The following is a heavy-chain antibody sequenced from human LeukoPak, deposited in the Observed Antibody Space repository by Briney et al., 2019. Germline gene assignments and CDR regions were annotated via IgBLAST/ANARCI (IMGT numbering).Heavy chain of an antibody. CDR3: AKDRGSSGWYEGVLDY. D-gene: IGHD6-19*01. J-gene: IGHJ4*02. CDR2: ISGGST. Sequence: GGSLRLSCAASGFTFSSYAMSWVRQAPGKGLEWVSAISGGSTYYADSVKGRFTISRDNSKNTLYLRMNSLRAEDTAVYYCAKDRGSSGWYEGVLDYWGQGTLVTVSS. CDR1: GFTFSSYA. V-gene: IGHV3-23*01.